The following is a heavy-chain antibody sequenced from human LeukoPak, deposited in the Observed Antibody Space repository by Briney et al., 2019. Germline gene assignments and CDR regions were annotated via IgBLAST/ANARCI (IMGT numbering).Heavy chain of an antibody. CDR2: MNPNSGNT. V-gene: IGHV1-8*01. Sequence: ASVKVSCKASGYTFTSYDINWVRQATGQGLEWMGWMNPNSGNTGYAQKFQGRVTMTRNTSISTAYMELSSLRSEDTAVYYCARPAGSGYYYGLDYYCYYGMDVWGQGTTVTVSS. D-gene: IGHD3-22*01. CDR3: ARPAGSGYYYGLDYYCYYGMDV. CDR1: GYTFTSYD. J-gene: IGHJ6*02.